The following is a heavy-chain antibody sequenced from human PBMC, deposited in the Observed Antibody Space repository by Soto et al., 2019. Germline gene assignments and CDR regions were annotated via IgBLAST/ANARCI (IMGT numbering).Heavy chain of an antibody. J-gene: IGHJ4*02. CDR2: ISSDGSNK. Sequence: QVQLVESGGGVVQPGRSLRLSCAASGFSLRSYAMHWVRQAPGKGLEWVAIISSDGSNKHYADSVKGRFTISRDNSKNTLYLQMNSLRAEDSALYYCARDKDDYGDYGDYWGQGTLVTVSS. CDR3: ARDKDDYGDYGDY. CDR1: GFSLRSYA. V-gene: IGHV3-30-3*01. D-gene: IGHD4-17*01.